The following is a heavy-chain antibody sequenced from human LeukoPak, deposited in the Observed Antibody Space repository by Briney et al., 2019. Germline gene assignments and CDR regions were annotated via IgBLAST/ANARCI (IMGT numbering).Heavy chain of an antibody. CDR2: INPSGGST. CDR1: GGTFSSYA. J-gene: IGHJ4*02. Sequence: ASVKVSCRASGGTFSSYAISWVRQAPGQGLEWMGIINPSGGSTSYAQKFQGRVTMTRDTSTSTVYMELSSLRSEDTAVYYCARDSKIAVAGTFDYWGQGTLVTVSS. D-gene: IGHD6-19*01. V-gene: IGHV1-46*01. CDR3: ARDSKIAVAGTFDY.